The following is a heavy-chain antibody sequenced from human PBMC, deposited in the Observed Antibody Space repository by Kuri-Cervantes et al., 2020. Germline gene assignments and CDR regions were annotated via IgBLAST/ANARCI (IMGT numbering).Heavy chain of an antibody. CDR3: ARDKRSSWRESSGWYFDY. CDR2: INAGNGDT. Sequence: ASVKVSCKASGYTFTSYPMHWVRQAPGQRLEWMGWINAGNGDTKYSQKFQGRVTITRDTSASTAYIELSSLRSEDTAVYYCARDKRSSWRESSGWYFDYWGQGTLVTVSS. V-gene: IGHV1-3*01. D-gene: IGHD6-19*01. J-gene: IGHJ4*02. CDR1: GYTFTSYP.